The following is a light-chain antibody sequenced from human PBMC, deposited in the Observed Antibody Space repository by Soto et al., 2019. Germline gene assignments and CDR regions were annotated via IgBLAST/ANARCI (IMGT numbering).Light chain of an antibody. J-gene: IGKJ5*01. CDR2: DAS. CDR1: QNIRNL. CDR3: QQYNTSSP. V-gene: IGKV1-5*01. Sequence: DIQLTQSPSTVSAAVGDSVTITCRASQNIRNLLAWYQQKPGTAPKPLIYDASTLKTGVPSRFSGSGSGSEFNFTITRLTPDDFATYFCQQYNTSSPFGQGTKLDIK.